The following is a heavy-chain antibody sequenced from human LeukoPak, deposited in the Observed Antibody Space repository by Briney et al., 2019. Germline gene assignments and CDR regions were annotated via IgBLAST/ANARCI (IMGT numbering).Heavy chain of an antibody. CDR1: GGSLSSYY. V-gene: IGHV4-59*01. J-gene: IGHJ3*02. CDR3: ARYYGDYEDAFDI. Sequence: PSETLSLTCTVSGGSLSSYYWRWVRQPPGKGLEWIGYIYYSGSTNYNPSLKSRVTISVDTSQNQFSLKLSSVTAADTAVYYCARYYGDYEDAFDIWGQGTMVTVSS. D-gene: IGHD4-17*01. CDR2: IYYSGST.